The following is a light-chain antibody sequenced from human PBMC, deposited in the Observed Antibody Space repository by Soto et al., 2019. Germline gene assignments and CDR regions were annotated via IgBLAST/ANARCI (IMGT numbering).Light chain of an antibody. J-gene: IGLJ3*02. CDR2: VEGSGIY. CDR1: SGHSTYI. CDR3: ETWDTNTRV. Sequence: QLVLTQSSSASASLGSSVKLTCTLSSGHSTYIIAWHQQQPGKAPRYLMKVEGSGIYSKGSGVPDRFSGSSSGADRYVTISNLQFEDEAVYYCETWDTNTRVFGGGTKLTVL. V-gene: IGLV4-60*02.